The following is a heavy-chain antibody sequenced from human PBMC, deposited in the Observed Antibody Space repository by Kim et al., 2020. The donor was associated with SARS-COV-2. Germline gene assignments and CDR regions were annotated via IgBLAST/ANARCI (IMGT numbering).Heavy chain of an antibody. CDR3: ARDGEPIFGVVGAGRGNWFDP. J-gene: IGHJ5*02. D-gene: IGHD3-3*01. CDR1: GYTFTSYG. CDR2: ISAYNGNT. Sequence: ASVKVSCKASGYTFTSYGISWVRQAPGQGLEWMGWISAYNGNTNYAQKLQGRVTMTTDTSTSTAYMELRSLRSDDTAVYYCARDGEPIFGVVGAGRGNWFDPWGQGTLVTVSS. V-gene: IGHV1-18*01.